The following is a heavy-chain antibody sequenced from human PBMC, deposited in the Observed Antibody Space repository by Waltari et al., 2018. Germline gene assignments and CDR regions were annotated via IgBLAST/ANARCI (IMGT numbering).Heavy chain of an antibody. CDR2: IYYSGST. V-gene: IGHV4-59*11. Sequence: QVQLQESGPGLVKPSETLSLTCTVPGGSISSHYWSWIRQPPGKGLEWIGYIYYSGSTSYNPSLMGRVTISVDTSKNQFSLKLSSVTAADTAVYYCARGDSSGYFPHYHYYYTMDVWGQGTTVTVSS. D-gene: IGHD3-22*01. CDR1: GGSISSHY. CDR3: ARGDSSGYFPHYHYYYTMDV. J-gene: IGHJ6*02.